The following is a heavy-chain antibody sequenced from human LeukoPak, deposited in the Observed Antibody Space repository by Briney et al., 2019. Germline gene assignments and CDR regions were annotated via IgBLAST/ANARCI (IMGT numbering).Heavy chain of an antibody. CDR1: GFTFTSYA. J-gene: IGHJ4*02. CDR3: AKGFGTSCYVQLDY. D-gene: IGHD2-2*01. CDR2: ISGSGDIT. Sequence: GGSLRLSCAASGFTFTSYAMNWVRQAPGKGLEWVSFISGSGDITYYADSVKGRFTISRDNSKNTLYLQMDSLRAEDTAVYYCAKGFGTSCYVQLDYWGQGTLVTVSS. V-gene: IGHV3-23*01.